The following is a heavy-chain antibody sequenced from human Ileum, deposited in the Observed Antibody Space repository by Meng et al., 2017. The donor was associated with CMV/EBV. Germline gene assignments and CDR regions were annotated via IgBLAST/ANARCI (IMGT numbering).Heavy chain of an antibody. CDR3: ARDRRRLQFLDY. D-gene: IGHD5-24*01. CDR1: GFTFSSHG. Sequence: GESLKISCAASGFTFSSHGMHWVRQAPGKGLEYVSFISSNGGSTYYADSVKGRFTISRDNSKNTLYLQMGSLRAEDMAVYYFARDRRRLQFLDYWGQGTLVTVSS. V-gene: IGHV3-64*02. J-gene: IGHJ4*02. CDR2: ISSNGGST.